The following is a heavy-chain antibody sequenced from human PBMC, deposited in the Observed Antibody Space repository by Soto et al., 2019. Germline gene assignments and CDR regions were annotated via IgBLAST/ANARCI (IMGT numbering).Heavy chain of an antibody. V-gene: IGHV4-30-4*01. D-gene: IGHD3-22*01. CDR1: GGSISSGDYY. CDR2: IYYSGST. J-gene: IGHJ3*02. Sequence: SETMSLTCTVSGGSISSGDYYWSWIRQPPGKGLEWIGYIYYSGSTYYNPSLKSRVTISVDTSKNQFSLKLSSVTAADTAVYYCARVVERNYYDRLDAFDIWGQGTMVTVSS. CDR3: ARVVERNYYDRLDAFDI.